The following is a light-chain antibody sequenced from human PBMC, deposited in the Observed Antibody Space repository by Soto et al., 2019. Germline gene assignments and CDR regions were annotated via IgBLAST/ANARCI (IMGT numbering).Light chain of an antibody. CDR2: GAS. CDR1: QSVSSTY. V-gene: IGKV3-20*01. Sequence: EIVLTQSPGTLSLSPGERATLSCRASQSVSSTYLAWYQQKPGQAPRLLFYGASSRATGVPDRFSGSGSGTDFTLTISRLEPEDFAVYSCQQYTGLPFTFGPGTKVDIK. J-gene: IGKJ3*01. CDR3: QQYTGLPFT.